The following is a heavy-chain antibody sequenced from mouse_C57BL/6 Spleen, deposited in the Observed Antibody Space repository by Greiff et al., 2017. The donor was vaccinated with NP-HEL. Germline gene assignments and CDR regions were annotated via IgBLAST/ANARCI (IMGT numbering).Heavy chain of an antibody. CDR3: TAKRYGLDY. J-gene: IGHJ2*01. Sequence: EVKVEESGGGLVQPGGSMKLSCVASGFTFSNYWMNWVRQSPEKGLEWVAQIRLKSDNYATHYAESVKGRFTISRDDSKSSVYLQMNNLRAEDTGIYCCTAKRYGLDYWGQGTTLTVSS. D-gene: IGHD1-1*01. CDR1: GFTFSNYW. V-gene: IGHV6-3*01. CDR2: IRLKSDNYAT.